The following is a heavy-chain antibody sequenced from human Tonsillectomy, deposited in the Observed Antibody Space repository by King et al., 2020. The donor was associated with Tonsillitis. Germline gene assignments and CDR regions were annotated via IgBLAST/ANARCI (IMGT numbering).Heavy chain of an antibody. CDR3: ARMLLCADV. V-gene: IGHV3-11*01. CDR2: ISDSGSAI. CDR1: GFIFSDYY. J-gene: IGHJ3*01. D-gene: IGHD3-10*01. Sequence: VQLQESGGGLVKPGGSLRLSCTASGFIFSDYYMSWIRPAPGKGLEWVSYISDSGSAIYYADSVKGRFTISRDNAKNSLYLQMNSLRAEDTAMYYCARMLLCADVWGQGTVVTVSS.